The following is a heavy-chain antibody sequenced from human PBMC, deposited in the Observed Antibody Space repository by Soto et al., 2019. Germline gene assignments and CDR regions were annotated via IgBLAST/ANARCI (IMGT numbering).Heavy chain of an antibody. Sequence: ASVKVSCKASGYTFTGYYMHWVRQAPGQGLEWMGWINPNSGGTNYAQKFQGWVTMTRDTSISTAYMELSRLRSDDTAVYYCARPIKFYFDTSAQSAWFDPWGQGTLVTVSS. CDR1: GYTFTGYY. V-gene: IGHV1-2*04. J-gene: IGHJ5*02. CDR3: ARPIKFYFDTSAQSAWFDP. CDR2: INPNSGGT. D-gene: IGHD3-22*01.